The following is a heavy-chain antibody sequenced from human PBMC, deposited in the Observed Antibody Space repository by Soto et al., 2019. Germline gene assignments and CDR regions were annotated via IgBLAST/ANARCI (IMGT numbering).Heavy chain of an antibody. CDR1: GGSFSGYY. V-gene: IGHV4-34*01. J-gene: IGHJ4*02. CDR2: INHSGST. D-gene: IGHD3-10*01. Sequence: SETLSLTCAVYGGSFSGYYLSWIRQPPGKGLEWIGEINHSGSTNYNPSLKSRVTISVDTSKNQFSLKLSSVTAADTAVYYCARVSYYYGSGADWGQGTLVTVSS. CDR3: ARVSYYYGSGAD.